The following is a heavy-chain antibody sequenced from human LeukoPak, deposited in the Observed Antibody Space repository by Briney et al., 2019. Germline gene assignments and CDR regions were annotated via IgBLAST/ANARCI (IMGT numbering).Heavy chain of an antibody. CDR2: ISWNSGSI. D-gene: IGHD2-2*01. J-gene: IGHJ4*02. CDR3: AKGPWGSSTNGIDY. V-gene: IGHV3-9*01. Sequence: GGSLRLSCAASGFTFDDYAMHWVRQAPGKGREWVSGISWNSGSIGYADSVKGRFTISRDNAKNSLYLQMNSLRAEDTALYYCAKGPWGSSTNGIDYWGQGTLVTVSS. CDR1: GFTFDDYA.